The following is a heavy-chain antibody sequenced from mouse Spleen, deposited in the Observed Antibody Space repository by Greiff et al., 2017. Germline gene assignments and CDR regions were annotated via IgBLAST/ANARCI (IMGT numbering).Heavy chain of an antibody. J-gene: IGHJ4*01. CDR1: GFTFSSYY. CDR3: AREYGNNAMDY. CDR2: ISSGGGGT. Sequence: DVKLVESGGGLVKLGGSLKLSCAASGFTFSSYYMSWVRQTPEKRLEWVATISSGGGGTYYPDSVKGRFTISRDNAKNTLYLQMSSLNSEDTAVYYCAREYGNNAMDYWGQGTSVTVSS. D-gene: IGHD2-1*01. V-gene: IGHV5-6-4*01.